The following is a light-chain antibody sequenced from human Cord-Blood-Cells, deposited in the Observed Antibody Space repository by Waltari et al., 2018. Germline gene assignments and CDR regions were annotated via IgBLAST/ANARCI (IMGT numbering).Light chain of an antibody. J-gene: IGKJ1*01. CDR1: PRVSSY. Sequence: EIVSTQSSATLSLSQGERANLSCRASPRVSSYLAWYQQKPGQSPRLHIYDAPNRATGIPARFSGSGSGTDFTLTISSLEPEDFAVYYCQQRSNWPWTFGQGTKVEIK. CDR2: DAP. V-gene: IGKV3-11*01. CDR3: QQRSNWPWT.